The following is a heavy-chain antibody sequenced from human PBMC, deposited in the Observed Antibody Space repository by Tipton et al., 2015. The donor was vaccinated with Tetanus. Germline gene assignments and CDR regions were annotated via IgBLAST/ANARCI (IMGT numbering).Heavy chain of an antibody. CDR1: GFSFRDFG. CDR2: ISYSSTSI. V-gene: IGHV3-48*02. J-gene: IGHJ5*01. CDR3: TRRGEARANWFDS. Sequence: GSLRLSCAGSGFSFRDFGMNWVRQAPGKGLEWISYISYSSTSIYYADSVKGRFAVSRDNAKNSLYLQMNTLRDDDTAAYYCTRRGEARANWFDSWGQGTLVTVSS.